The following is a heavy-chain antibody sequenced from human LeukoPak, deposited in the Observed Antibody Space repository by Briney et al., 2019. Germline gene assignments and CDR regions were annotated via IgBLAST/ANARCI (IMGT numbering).Heavy chain of an antibody. J-gene: IGHJ3*02. Sequence: GESLKISCKGFGYRFSTYWIGWVRQMPGKGLECMGIMYVGDSDARYSPSFQGQVSMSADKSIDTAYLQWSSLEASDTAIYYCARLTQDCAGGSCYVRTSFDIWGQGTTVTVSS. CDR3: ARLTQDCAGGSCYVRTSFDI. V-gene: IGHV5-51*01. CDR1: GYRFSTYW. CDR2: MYVGDSDA. D-gene: IGHD2-15*01.